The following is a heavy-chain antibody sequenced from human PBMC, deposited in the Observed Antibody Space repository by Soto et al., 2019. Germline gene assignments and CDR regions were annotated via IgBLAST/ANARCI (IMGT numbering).Heavy chain of an antibody. D-gene: IGHD2-15*01. CDR3: ARDPLPYCSGGSCYRHLDY. V-gene: IGHV1-69*04. CDR1: GGTFSSYT. CDR2: IIPILGIA. J-gene: IGHJ4*02. Sequence: ASVKVSCKASGGTFSSYTISWVRQAPGQGLEWMGRIIPILGIANYAQKFQGRVTITADKSTSTAYMELSSLRSEDTAVYYCARDPLPYCSGGSCYRHLDYWGQGTLVTVSS.